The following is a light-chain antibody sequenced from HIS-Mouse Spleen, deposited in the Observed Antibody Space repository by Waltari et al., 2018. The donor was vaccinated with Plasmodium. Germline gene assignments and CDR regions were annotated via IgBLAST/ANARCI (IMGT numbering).Light chain of an antibody. V-gene: IGLV3-10*01. J-gene: IGLJ3*02. CDR3: YSTDSSGNHRV. CDR2: EDN. CDR1: ELPKTY. Sequence: SYELTQPPSVSVSPGQMARITCSGDELPKTYACWYQEKSGQAPVLVIYEDNKRPSGIPERFSGSSSGTMATLTISGAQVEDEADYYCYSTDSSGNHRVFGGGTKLTVL.